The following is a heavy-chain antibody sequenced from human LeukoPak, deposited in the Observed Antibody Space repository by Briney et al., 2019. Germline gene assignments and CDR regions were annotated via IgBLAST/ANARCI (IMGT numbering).Heavy chain of an antibody. Sequence: SETLSLTCTVSGDSMRSDRYFWSWIRQPAGKGLEWIGRSYSSGNTYYNPSLESRVTISLDTPRNQFSLKVSSVTAADTAVYYCATARADYGDYNSFYYMDVWGKGTTVTVSS. CDR2: SYSSGNT. CDR3: ATARADYGDYNSFYYMDV. D-gene: IGHD4-17*01. V-gene: IGHV4-61*02. J-gene: IGHJ6*03. CDR1: GDSMRSDRYF.